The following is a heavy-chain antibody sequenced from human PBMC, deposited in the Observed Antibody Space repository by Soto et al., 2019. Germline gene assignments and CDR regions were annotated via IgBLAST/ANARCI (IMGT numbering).Heavy chain of an antibody. J-gene: IGHJ4*02. Sequence: EVQLVESGGGLVQPGRSLRLSCAASGFTFDDYAMHWVRQAPGKGLEWVSGISWNSGSIGYADSVKGRFTISRDNAKNSLYLQMNSLRAEDTALYYCAKAGRYVLWVYFDYWGQGTLVTVSS. CDR1: GFTFDDYA. D-gene: IGHD3-9*01. V-gene: IGHV3-9*01. CDR3: AKAGRYVLWVYFDY. CDR2: ISWNSGSI.